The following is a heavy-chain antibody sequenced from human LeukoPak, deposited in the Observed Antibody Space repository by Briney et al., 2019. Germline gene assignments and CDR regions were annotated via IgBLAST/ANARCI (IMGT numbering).Heavy chain of an antibody. Sequence: ASVKVSCKASGYTLTGYYMHWVRQAPGQGLEWMGWINPNSGGTNYAQKFQGRVTMTRDTSISTAYMELSRLRSDDTAVYYCASWHYYGSGSPFDYWGQGTLVTVSS. CDR2: INPNSGGT. CDR1: GYTLTGYY. D-gene: IGHD3-10*01. V-gene: IGHV1-2*02. J-gene: IGHJ4*02. CDR3: ASWHYYGSGSPFDY.